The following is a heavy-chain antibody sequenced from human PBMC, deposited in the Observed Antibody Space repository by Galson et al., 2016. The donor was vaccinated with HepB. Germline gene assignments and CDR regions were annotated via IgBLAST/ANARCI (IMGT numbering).Heavy chain of an antibody. CDR3: ARGELALDFDY. CDR1: GGSITSSDW. D-gene: IGHD3-10*01. J-gene: IGHJ4*02. CDR2: IHYNGRP. V-gene: IGHV4/OR15-8*01. Sequence: SETLSLTCSVSGGSITSSDWWSWVRQPPGKGLEWIAEIHYNGRPNHSPSLKSRVTISVDKSRNQFSLKLSSVTAADTAVYYCARGELALDFDYWGQGALVTVSS.